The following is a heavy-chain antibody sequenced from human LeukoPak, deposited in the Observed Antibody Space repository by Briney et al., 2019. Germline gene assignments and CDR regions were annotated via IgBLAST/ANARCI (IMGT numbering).Heavy chain of an antibody. D-gene: IGHD3-16*02. V-gene: IGHV4-59*12. J-gene: IGHJ4*02. CDR2: IYYSGST. CDR1: GGSISSYY. CDR3: ARDKAHYDYVWGSYRAPHFFDY. Sequence: PSETLSLTCTVSGGSISSYYWSWIRQPPGKGLEWIGYIYYSGSTNYNPSLKSRVTISVDTSKNQFSLKLSSVTAADTAVYYCARDKAHYDYVWGSYRAPHFFDYWGQGTLVTVSS.